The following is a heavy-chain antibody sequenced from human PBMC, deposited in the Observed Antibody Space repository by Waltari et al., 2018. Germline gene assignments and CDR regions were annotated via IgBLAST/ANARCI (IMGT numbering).Heavy chain of an antibody. Sequence: QLQLQESGPGLVKPSETLSLTCNVSGGSISSSSYYWGWIRQPPGKGLEWIGSIYYSGSTYYNPSLKSRVTISVDTSKNQFSLKLSSVTAADTAVYYCARLERISHGMDVWGQGTTVTVSS. CDR1: GGSISSSSYY. CDR3: ARLERISHGMDV. J-gene: IGHJ6*02. CDR2: IYYSGST. V-gene: IGHV4-39*01. D-gene: IGHD1-1*01.